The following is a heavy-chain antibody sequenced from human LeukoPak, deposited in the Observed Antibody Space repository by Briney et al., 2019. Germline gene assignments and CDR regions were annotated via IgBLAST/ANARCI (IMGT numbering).Heavy chain of an antibody. V-gene: IGHV1-46*02. CDR3: AGDSHMVRGGSIDAFGF. D-gene: IGHD3-10*01. J-gene: IGHJ3*01. Sequence: ASVKVSCKASGYTFNRYYVHWVRQAPGQGLEWMGIINPSGGGTRYAQKFQDRITMTWDTSTSTVYMELSSLRSEDTAVYYCAGDSHMVRGGSIDAFGFWGQGTMVTVSS. CDR1: GYTFNRYY. CDR2: INPSGGGT.